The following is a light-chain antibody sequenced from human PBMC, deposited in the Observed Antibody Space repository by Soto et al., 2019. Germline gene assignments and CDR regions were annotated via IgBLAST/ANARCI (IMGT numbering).Light chain of an antibody. CDR2: KAS. CDR1: QSISNW. CDR3: QQYSDNSKT. Sequence: DIQMTQSPSTLSAFIGDRVTITCRASQSISNWLAWYQQKPGKAPKLLIYKASYTESGVPSRFSGSGSGTEFTLTISRVLPDDFATYYCQQYSDNSKTFGQGTKLDLK. V-gene: IGKV1-5*03. J-gene: IGKJ2*01.